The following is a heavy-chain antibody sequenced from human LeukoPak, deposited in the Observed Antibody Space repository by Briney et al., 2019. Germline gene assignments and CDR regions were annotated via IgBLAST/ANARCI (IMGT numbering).Heavy chain of an antibody. CDR3: ARHDPVALFQRGMDI. Sequence: SETLSLTCTVSGGSISGYYWSCIRQPPGKGLEWIGYIHYSRATLYNSSFNSRVTMSVDTSKNQFSLKLSSVTAADTAVYYCARHDPVALFQRGMDIWGQGTTVTASS. J-gene: IGHJ6*02. D-gene: IGHD2-15*01. CDR1: GGSISGYY. CDR2: IHYSRAT. V-gene: IGHV4-59*08.